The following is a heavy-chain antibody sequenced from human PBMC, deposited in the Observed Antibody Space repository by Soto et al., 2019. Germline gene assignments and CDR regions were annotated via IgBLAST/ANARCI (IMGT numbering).Heavy chain of an antibody. CDR3: NTDGPYRRSSIWFDP. CDR2: IKSKADGETT. J-gene: IGHJ5*02. Sequence: EVQLVESGGGLVKPGGSLRLSCAASGFTFNNAWMTWVRQAPGKGLEWVGRIKSKADGETTDYAAPVKGRFTISRDESKNTLYLQMNSLKTEATAVYYCNTDGPYRRSSIWFDPWGQGTLVTVSS. D-gene: IGHD6-6*01. CDR1: GFTFNNAW. V-gene: IGHV3-15*01.